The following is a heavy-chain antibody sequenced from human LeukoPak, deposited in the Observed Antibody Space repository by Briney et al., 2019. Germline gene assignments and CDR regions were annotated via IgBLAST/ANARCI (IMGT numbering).Heavy chain of an antibody. D-gene: IGHD3-22*01. V-gene: IGHV3-7*01. Sequence: PGGSLRLSCAASGFTFSSYWMSWVRQAPGKGLEWVANIKQDGSEKYYVDSVKGRFTISRDNAKNSLYLQMNSLRAEDTAVYYCARDRSALGYYYDSSGYYMDGPRYDYWGQGTLVTVSS. CDR2: IKQDGSEK. J-gene: IGHJ4*02. CDR3: ARDRSALGYYYDSSGYYMDGPRYDY. CDR1: GFTFSSYW.